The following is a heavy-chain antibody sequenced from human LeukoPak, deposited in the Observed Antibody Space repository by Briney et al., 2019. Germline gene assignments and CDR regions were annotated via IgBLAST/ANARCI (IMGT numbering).Heavy chain of an antibody. CDR3: ARVGCSSTSCRRGYYYGMDV. J-gene: IGHJ6*04. D-gene: IGHD2-2*01. CDR2: INHSGST. Sequence: SETLSLTCAVYGGSFSGYYWNWIRKPPGKGLEWIGEINHSGSTNYNPSLKSRVTISVDTSKNQFSLKLNSVTAADTALYYCARVGCSSTSCRRGYYYGMDVWGKGTTVTVSS. V-gene: IGHV4-34*01. CDR1: GGSFSGYY.